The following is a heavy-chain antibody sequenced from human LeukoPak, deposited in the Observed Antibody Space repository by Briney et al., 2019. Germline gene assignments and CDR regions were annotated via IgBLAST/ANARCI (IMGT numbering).Heavy chain of an antibody. CDR1: GYTFTSYY. CDR2: INPSGGST. D-gene: IGHD3-22*01. V-gene: IGHV1-46*01. Sequence: ASVKVSCKACGYTFTSYYMHWVRQAPGQGLEWMGIINPSGGSTSYAQKFQGRVTMTRDTSTSTVYMELSSLRSEDTAVYYCARDPGGDSSGYYLPAFDYWGQGTLVTVSS. CDR3: ARDPGGDSSGYYLPAFDY. J-gene: IGHJ4*02.